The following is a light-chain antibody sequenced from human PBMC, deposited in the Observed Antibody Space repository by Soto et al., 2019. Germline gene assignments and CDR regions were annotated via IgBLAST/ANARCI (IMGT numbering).Light chain of an antibody. Sequence: EIVLIQSPATLSLSPGERATISCRASQSVSSYLAWYQQKPGQAPRLLIYDASNRATGIPARFSGSGSGTVFTFTISSLEPEDFAVYYCQQRSNWPPTFGQGTRLEIK. V-gene: IGKV3-11*01. CDR2: DAS. CDR3: QQRSNWPPT. CDR1: QSVSSY. J-gene: IGKJ5*01.